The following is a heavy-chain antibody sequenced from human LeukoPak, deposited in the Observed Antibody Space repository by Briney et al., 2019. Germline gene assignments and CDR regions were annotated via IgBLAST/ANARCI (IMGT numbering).Heavy chain of an antibody. CDR1: GFTFRSYG. V-gene: IGHV3-30*02. D-gene: IGHD6-19*01. J-gene: IGHJ5*02. CDR2: IRYDGTDE. Sequence: GGSLRLSCATSGFTFRSYGMHWVRQAPGKGLEWVAFIRYDGTDEYYADSVKGRLTISRDNSKNILYLQMDSLTADDTAIYYCGKDGGQYSSGPEFDPRGQGALVTVSS. CDR3: GKDGGQYSSGPEFDP.